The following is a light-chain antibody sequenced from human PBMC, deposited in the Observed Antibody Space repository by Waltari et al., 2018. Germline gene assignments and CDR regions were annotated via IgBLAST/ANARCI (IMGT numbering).Light chain of an antibody. CDR3: SSYAGSGGV. CDR1: SSAVGGYNY. V-gene: IGLV2-8*01. CDR2: EVN. J-gene: IGLJ1*01. Sequence: QSALTQPPSASGSPGQSVPISCTGTSSAVGGYNYVSWYQQHPGKAPKLIIFEVNKRPSRVPDRFSGSKSGNTASLTVSGLQPEDEADYYCSSYAGSGGVFGTGTKVTVL.